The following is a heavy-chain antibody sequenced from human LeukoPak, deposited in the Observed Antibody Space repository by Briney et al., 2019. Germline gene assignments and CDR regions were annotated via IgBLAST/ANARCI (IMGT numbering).Heavy chain of an antibody. CDR3: AALVPYCGGDCYSGLDY. D-gene: IGHD2-21*01. CDR2: IYPGDSDT. Sequence: GESLKISCKGSGYSFTSYWIGWVRQMPGKGLEWMGIIYPGDSDTRYSPSFQGQVTISADKSISTAYLQWSSLKAYDTAMYYCAALVPYCGGDCYSGLDYWGEGALVTVSS. CDR1: GYSFTSYW. V-gene: IGHV5-51*01. J-gene: IGHJ4*02.